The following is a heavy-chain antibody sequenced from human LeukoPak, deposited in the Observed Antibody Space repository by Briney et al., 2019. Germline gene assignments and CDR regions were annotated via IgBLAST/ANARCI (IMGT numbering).Heavy chain of an antibody. CDR1: GGSISSRSYY. D-gene: IGHD6-19*01. V-gene: IGHV4-39*02. CDR3: ARDQSSVAGTTYNWFDP. Sequence: PSETLSLTCTVSGGSISSRSYYWGWIRQPPGKGLEWIGSIYYSGSTYYNPSLKSRVTISVDTSKNQFSLKLSSVTAADTAVYYCARDQSSVAGTTYNWFDPWGQGTLVTVSS. CDR2: IYYSGST. J-gene: IGHJ5*02.